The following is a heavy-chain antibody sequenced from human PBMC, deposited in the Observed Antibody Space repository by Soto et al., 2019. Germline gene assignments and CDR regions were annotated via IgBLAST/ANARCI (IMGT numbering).Heavy chain of an antibody. CDR1: GGTFSSYA. J-gene: IGHJ5*02. Sequence: VKVSCKASGGTFSSYAISWVRQAPGQGLEWMGGIIPIFGTANYAQKFQGRVTITADESTSTAYMELSSLRSEDTAVYYCARDHVGPKSGSYLRCFDPWGQGTLGTVSS. V-gene: IGHV1-69*13. CDR3: ARDHVGPKSGSYLRCFDP. D-gene: IGHD1-26*01. CDR2: IIPIFGTA.